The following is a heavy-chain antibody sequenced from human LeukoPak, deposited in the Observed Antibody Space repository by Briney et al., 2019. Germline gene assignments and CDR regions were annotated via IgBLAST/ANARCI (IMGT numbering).Heavy chain of an antibody. CDR2: ISASGLTA. Sequence: HPGGSLRLSCAASGFTFSSYAMSWVRQAPGKGLEWVSAISASGLTAYYGDSVKGRFTISRDNAKNTLYLHMSSLRGEDTAIYYCTENTWGRGTRVTVSS. J-gene: IGHJ4*02. V-gene: IGHV3-23*01. CDR1: GFTFSSYA. CDR3: TENT.